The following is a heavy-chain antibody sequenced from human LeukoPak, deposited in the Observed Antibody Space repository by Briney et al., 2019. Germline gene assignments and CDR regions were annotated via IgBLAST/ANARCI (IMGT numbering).Heavy chain of an antibody. CDR2: IWNDGSDK. CDR1: GFTFSHYA. CDR3: AKDAERGFDFSNSLRS. D-gene: IGHD4-11*01. V-gene: IGHV3-33*06. J-gene: IGHJ4*02. Sequence: GGSLRLSCTTSGFTFSHYAMHWVRQAPGKGLEWVAVIWNDGSDKYYGDSVKGRFTISRENSKKSVYLQLSSLRVEDTAVYYCAKDAERGFDFSNSLRSWGQGTLVTVSS.